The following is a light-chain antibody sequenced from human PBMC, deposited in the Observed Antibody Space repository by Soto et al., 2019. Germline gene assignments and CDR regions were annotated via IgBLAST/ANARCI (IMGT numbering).Light chain of an antibody. J-gene: IGLJ1*01. V-gene: IGLV2-14*01. CDR1: SSDIGAYNS. CDR3: SARTTSNPDV. Sequence: QSVLTQPASVSGSPGQSITISCTGTSSDIGAYNSVSWYQQHPGKAPKLMMYEVSNRPSGVSNRSSASKSGNTASMTISGLQAEDEADYYCSARTTSNPDVFGTGTKLTVL. CDR2: EVS.